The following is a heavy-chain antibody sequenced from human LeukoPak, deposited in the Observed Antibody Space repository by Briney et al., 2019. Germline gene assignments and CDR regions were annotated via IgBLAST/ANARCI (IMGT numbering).Heavy chain of an antibody. V-gene: IGHV1-2*02. CDR1: GYTFIDYY. CDR3: ATGRWGVDY. J-gene: IGHJ4*02. D-gene: IGHD3-16*01. Sequence: ASVKVSCKASGYTFIDYYMHWVRQAPGHGLEWLGWINLNSGGTHYVQKFQGRVTMTRDTSISTAYMELSSLRSDDTAVYYCATGRWGVDYWGQGTLVTVSS. CDR2: INLNSGGT.